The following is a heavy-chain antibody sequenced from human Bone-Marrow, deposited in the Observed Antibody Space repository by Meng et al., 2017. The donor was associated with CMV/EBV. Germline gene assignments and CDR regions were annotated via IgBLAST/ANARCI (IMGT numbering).Heavy chain of an antibody. Sequence: GGSLRLSCAASGFTFSHFALNWVRQTPGGGLEWVSAISGSGANTYFADSVKGRFTVSRDNSNNTLYLQMNNLRADDTAVYYCTKDRGGFRYCSGGTCYKFDYWGQGTLVTVSS. CDR1: GFTFSHFA. V-gene: IGHV3-23*01. CDR3: TKDRGGFRYCSGGTCYKFDY. D-gene: IGHD2-15*01. CDR2: ISGSGANT. J-gene: IGHJ4*02.